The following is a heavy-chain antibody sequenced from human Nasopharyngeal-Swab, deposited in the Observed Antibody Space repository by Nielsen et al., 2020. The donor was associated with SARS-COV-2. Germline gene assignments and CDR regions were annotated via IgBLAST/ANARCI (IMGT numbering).Heavy chain of an antibody. CDR2: MSNDSYVI. D-gene: IGHD4-11*01. V-gene: IGHV3-11*05. Sequence: GESLKISCAASGFIFSDQYMSWMRQAPGKGLEWLSYMSNDSYVIKYADSVKGRFAISRDNSKNTLYLQMNSLRAEDTALYYCVKGGYLHDYINYGDWFDPWGLGTLVTVSS. CDR3: VKGGYLHDYINYGDWFDP. CDR1: GFIFSDQY. J-gene: IGHJ5*02.